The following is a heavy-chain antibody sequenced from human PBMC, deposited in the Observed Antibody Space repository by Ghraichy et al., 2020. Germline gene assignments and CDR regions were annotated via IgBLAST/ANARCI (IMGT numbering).Heavy chain of an antibody. CDR3: ASRSIAAADDAFDI. J-gene: IGHJ3*02. V-gene: IGHV4-39*01. D-gene: IGHD6-13*01. Sequence: CIGSIYYTVSTYYNPSLKSRVTISVDTSQNQFSLKLSSVTAADPAVYYCASRSIAAADDAFDIWG. CDR2: IYYTVST.